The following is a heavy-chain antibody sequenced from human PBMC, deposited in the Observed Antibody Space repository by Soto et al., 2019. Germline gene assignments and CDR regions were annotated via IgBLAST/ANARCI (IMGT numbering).Heavy chain of an antibody. V-gene: IGHV3-23*01. D-gene: IGHD6-19*01. CDR1: GFTFSSYA. Sequence: EVQLLESGGGLVQPGGSLRLSCGASGFTFSSYAMSWVCQAPGKGLEWVSAISGSGGSTYYAESVKGRLTISRDNSKNTLYLQMNSLRDEDTAVYYCAKPNRWGQSIAVAVIFDYWGQGTLVTVSS. J-gene: IGHJ4*02. CDR3: AKPNRWGQSIAVAVIFDY. CDR2: ISGSGGST.